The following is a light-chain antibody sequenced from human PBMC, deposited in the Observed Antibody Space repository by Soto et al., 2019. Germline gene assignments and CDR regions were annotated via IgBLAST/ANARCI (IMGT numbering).Light chain of an antibody. CDR2: DAS. CDR1: QSVSSSY. Sequence: EIVLTQSPGTLSLSPGERATLSCSASQSVSSSYLAWYQQKPGQAPRLLIYDASNRATGIPARFSGSGSGTDFTLTISSLEPEDFAVYYCQQRSNWPLTFGPGTKVDIK. V-gene: IGKV3D-20*02. J-gene: IGKJ3*01. CDR3: QQRSNWPLT.